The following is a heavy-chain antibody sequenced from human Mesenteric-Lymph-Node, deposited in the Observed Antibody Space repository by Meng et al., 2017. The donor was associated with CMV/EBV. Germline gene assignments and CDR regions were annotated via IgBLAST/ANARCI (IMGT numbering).Heavy chain of an antibody. CDR3: AGSFVVVPAAIPVGAFDI. CDR1: GYTFTSYY. D-gene: IGHD2-2*02. V-gene: IGHV1-46*01. CDR2: INPSGGST. Sequence: ASVKVSCKASGYTFTSYYMHWVRQAPGQGLEWMGIINPSGGSTSYAQKFQGRVTMTRDTSTSTVYMELSSLRSEDTAVYYCAGSFVVVPAAIPVGAFDIWGQGTMVTVSS. J-gene: IGHJ3*02.